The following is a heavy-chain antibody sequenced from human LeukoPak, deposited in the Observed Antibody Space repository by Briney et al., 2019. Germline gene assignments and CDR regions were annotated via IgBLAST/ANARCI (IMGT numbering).Heavy chain of an antibody. V-gene: IGHV3-30*02. Sequence: GGSLRLSCAASGFTFSSYGMHWVRQAPGKGLEWVAVIWYDGSNKYYADSVKGRFTISRDNSKNTLYLQMNSLRAEDTAVYYCAKDRSRFSYYMDVWGKGTTVTVSS. CDR3: AKDRSRFSYYMDV. J-gene: IGHJ6*03. D-gene: IGHD3-3*01. CDR2: IWYDGSNK. CDR1: GFTFSSYG.